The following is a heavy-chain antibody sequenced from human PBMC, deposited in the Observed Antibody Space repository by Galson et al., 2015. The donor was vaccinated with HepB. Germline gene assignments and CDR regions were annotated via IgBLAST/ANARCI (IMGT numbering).Heavy chain of an antibody. CDR2: ISYDGRNK. J-gene: IGHJ3*02. Sequence: SLRLSCAASGFIFSDYAIHWVRQAPGEGLDWVAVISYDGRNKYYADSVKGRFSISRDNSKSTVYLQMGTLRSEDTAIYYCAVSPRTGDPWAGTIYDPFDMWGQGTMVTVSS. V-gene: IGHV3-30*04. CDR3: AVSPRTGDPWAGTIYDPFDM. D-gene: IGHD7-27*01. CDR1: GFIFSDYA.